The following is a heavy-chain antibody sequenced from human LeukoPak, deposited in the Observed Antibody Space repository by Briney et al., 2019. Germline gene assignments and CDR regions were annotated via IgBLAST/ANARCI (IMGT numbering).Heavy chain of an antibody. Sequence: ASVKVSCKASGGTFSSYAISWVRQAPGQGLEWMGWISAYNGNTNYAQKLQGRVTMTTDTSTSTAYMELRSPRSDDTAVYYCARSRGYSHGSHPSRWWFDPWGQGTLVTVST. V-gene: IGHV1-18*01. J-gene: IGHJ5*02. CDR3: ARSRGYSHGSHPSRWWFDP. CDR2: ISAYNGNT. CDR1: GGTFSSYA. D-gene: IGHD5-18*01.